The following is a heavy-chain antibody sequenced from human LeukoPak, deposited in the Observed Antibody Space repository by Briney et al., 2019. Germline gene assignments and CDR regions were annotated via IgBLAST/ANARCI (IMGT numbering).Heavy chain of an antibody. V-gene: IGHV1-69*13. CDR1: GGTFSSYA. Sequence: WASVKVSCKASGGTFSSYAISWVRQAPGQGLEWMGGIIPIFGTANYAQKSQGRVTITADESTSTAYMELSSLRSEDTAVYYCARVRTSYYYDSSGKPYYYYYYGMDVWGQGTTVTVSS. J-gene: IGHJ6*02. CDR3: ARVRTSYYYDSSGKPYYYYYYGMDV. CDR2: IIPIFGTA. D-gene: IGHD3-22*01.